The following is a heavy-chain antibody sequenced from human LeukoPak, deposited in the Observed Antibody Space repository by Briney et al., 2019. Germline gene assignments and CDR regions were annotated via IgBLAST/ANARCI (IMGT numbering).Heavy chain of an antibody. Sequence: GGSLRLSCAASGFTFSSYSVNWVRQAPGKGLEWVSSISSSSSYIYYADSVKGRFTISRDNAKNSLYLQMNSLRAEDTAVYYCVKDLGGTYWGHYFDYWGQGTLVTVSS. D-gene: IGHD1-26*01. CDR1: GFTFSSYS. CDR3: VKDLGGTYWGHYFDY. CDR2: ISSSSSYI. V-gene: IGHV3-21*01. J-gene: IGHJ4*02.